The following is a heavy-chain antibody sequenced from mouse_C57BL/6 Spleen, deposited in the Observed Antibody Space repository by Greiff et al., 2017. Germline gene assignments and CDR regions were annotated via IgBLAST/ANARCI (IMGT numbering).Heavy chain of an antibody. CDR3: AREGIYDGYYVFFDY. CDR1: GYSITSGYY. D-gene: IGHD2-3*01. CDR2: ISYDGSN. J-gene: IGHJ2*01. V-gene: IGHV3-6*01. Sequence: EVQRVESGPGLVKPSQSLSLTCSVTGYSITSGYYWNWIRQFPGNKLEWMGYISYDGSNNYNPSLKNRISITRDTSKNQFFLKLNSVTTEDTATYYCAREGIYDGYYVFFDYWGQGTTLTVSS.